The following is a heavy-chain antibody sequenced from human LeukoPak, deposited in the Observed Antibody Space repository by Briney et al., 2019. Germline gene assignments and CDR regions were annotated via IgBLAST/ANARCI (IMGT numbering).Heavy chain of an antibody. CDR3: ARDPDDLYYYDSSAGFDY. CDR1: GFSFSGHW. Sequence: LPGGSLRLSCAASGFSFSGHWMHWARQLPGKGLVWVSRISPTGSTTSYADSVKGRFTISRDNAKNSLYLQMNSLRAGDTAVYYCARDPDDLYYYDSSAGFDYWGQGTLVTVSS. D-gene: IGHD3-22*01. V-gene: IGHV3-74*01. J-gene: IGHJ4*02. CDR2: ISPTGSTT.